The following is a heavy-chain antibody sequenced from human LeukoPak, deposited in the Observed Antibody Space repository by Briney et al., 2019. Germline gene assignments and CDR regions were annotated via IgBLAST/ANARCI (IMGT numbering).Heavy chain of an antibody. CDR1: GFTFSSYW. CDR2: INSDGSST. Sequence: PGGSLRLSCAASGFTFSSYWMHWVRQAPGKGLVWVSRINSDGSSTSYADSVKGRFTISRDNSKNTLYLQMNSLRAEDTAVYYCAKVRGEFRAYYYYMDVWGKGTTVTVSS. V-gene: IGHV3-74*01. J-gene: IGHJ6*03. D-gene: IGHD3-16*01. CDR3: AKVRGEFRAYYYYMDV.